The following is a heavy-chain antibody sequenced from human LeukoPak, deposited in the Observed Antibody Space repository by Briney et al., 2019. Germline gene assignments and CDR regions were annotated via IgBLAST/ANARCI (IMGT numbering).Heavy chain of an antibody. D-gene: IGHD3-3*01. CDR2: ISGSGGST. CDR3: AKAGPIDYDFWSGSKKRNWFDP. V-gene: IGHV3-23*01. CDR1: GFTFSSYA. J-gene: IGHJ5*02. Sequence: PGRSLRLSCAASGFTFSSYAMHWVRQAPGKGLEWVSAISGSGGSTYYADSVKGRFTISRDNSKNTLYLQMNSLRAEDTAVYYCAKAGPIDYDFWSGSKKRNWFDPWGQGTLVTVSS.